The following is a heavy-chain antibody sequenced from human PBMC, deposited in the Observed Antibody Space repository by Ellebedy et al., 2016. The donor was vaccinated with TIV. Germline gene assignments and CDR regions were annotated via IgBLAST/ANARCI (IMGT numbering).Heavy chain of an antibody. CDR3: ARDPTMAEYFDY. CDR1: GYTFTTYG. J-gene: IGHJ4*02. Sequence: ASVKVSCKASGYTFTTYGIYWVRQAPGQRLEWMGRINVGSGNTKYSQKFQGRVTITRDTFASTAYMEVSSLRSENTAVYYCARDPTMAEYFDYWGQGTLVTVSS. V-gene: IGHV1-3*01. D-gene: IGHD3-10*01. CDR2: INVGSGNT.